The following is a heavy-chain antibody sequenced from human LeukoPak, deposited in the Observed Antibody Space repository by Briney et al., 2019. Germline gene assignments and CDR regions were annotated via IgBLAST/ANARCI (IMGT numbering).Heavy chain of an antibody. J-gene: IGHJ4*02. D-gene: IGHD5-18*01. CDR1: GGSFSGYY. CDR3: ARAKGFTAMVARSYDY. V-gene: IGHV4-34*01. CDR2: INHSGST. Sequence: ESSETLSLTCAVYGGSFSGYYWSWIRQPPGKGLEWIGEINHSGSTNYNPSLKSRVTISVDTSKNQFSLKLSSVTAADTAVYYCARAKGFTAMVARSYDYWGQGTLVTVSS.